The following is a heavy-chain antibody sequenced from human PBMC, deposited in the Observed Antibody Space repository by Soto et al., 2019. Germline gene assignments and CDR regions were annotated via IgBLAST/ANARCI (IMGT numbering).Heavy chain of an antibody. Sequence: QVQLHESGPGLVNPSQTLSLICTVSGGSINSGGYYWNWIRQHPGKGLEWIGYIFYSGSTYYNPFLRSQVSISADTSENQSSTNLSSVTAGDTAVYFCERRYRQTGYSRSWVFEYWGQGTLINVSS. CDR1: GGSINSGGYY. V-gene: IGHV4-31*01. D-gene: IGHD6-13*01. CDR3: ERRYRQTGYSRSWVFEY. CDR2: IFYSGST. J-gene: IGHJ4*02.